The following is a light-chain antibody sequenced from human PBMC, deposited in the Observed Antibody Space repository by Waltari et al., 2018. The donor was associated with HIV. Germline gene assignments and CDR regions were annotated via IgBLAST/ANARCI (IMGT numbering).Light chain of an antibody. V-gene: IGLV2-11*01. J-gene: IGLJ1*01. Sequence: QSALTQPRSVSGSPGQSVTTSCTGTSSDVGGYNSVSWYQQLPGKAPKPLIYEVSKWPSGVPDRFSGSKSGNTASLTISGLRADDEADYYCCSYGGTYNVFGTGTKVTIL. CDR1: SSDVGGYNS. CDR2: EVS. CDR3: CSYGGTYNV.